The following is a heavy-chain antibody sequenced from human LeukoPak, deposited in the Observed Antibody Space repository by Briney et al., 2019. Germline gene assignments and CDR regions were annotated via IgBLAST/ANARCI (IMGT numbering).Heavy chain of an antibody. D-gene: IGHD2-15*01. CDR3: ARRVDYYYGLDV. Sequence: SETLSLTCTVSGGSISGYYWSWIRQPPGKGLEWIGYISYSGDTNYNPSLRSRVIMSVDTSKSQFSLRLSSVTAADTAVYHCARRVDYYYGLDVWGQGTTVTVSS. CDR1: GGSISGYY. J-gene: IGHJ6*02. V-gene: IGHV4-59*08. CDR2: ISYSGDT.